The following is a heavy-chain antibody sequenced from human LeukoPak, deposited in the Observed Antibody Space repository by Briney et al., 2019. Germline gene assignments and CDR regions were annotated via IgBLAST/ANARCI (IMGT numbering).Heavy chain of an antibody. CDR2: IYTSGST. CDR1: GGSISSYY. CDR3: ARDMNVVVPAAIGDWFDP. D-gene: IGHD2-2*01. V-gene: IGHV4-4*07. J-gene: IGHJ5*02. Sequence: SETLSLTCSVSGGSISSYYWSWIRQPAGKGLEWIGRIYTSGSTNYNPSLKSRVTLSVDTSKNQFSLKLSSVTAADTAVYYCARDMNVVVPAAIGDWFDPWGQGTLVTVSS.